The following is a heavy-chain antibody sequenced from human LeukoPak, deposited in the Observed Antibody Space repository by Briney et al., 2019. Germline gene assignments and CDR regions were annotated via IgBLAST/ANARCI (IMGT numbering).Heavy chain of an antibody. CDR3: ARGYSSGWFDAFDI. CDR2: IYYSGST. J-gene: IGHJ3*02. CDR1: GGSISSSSYY. D-gene: IGHD6-19*01. Sequence: SETLSLTCTVSGGSISSSSYYWGWIRQPPGKGLEWIGNIYYSGSTNYNPSLKSRVTISVDTSKNQFSLKLSSVTAADTAVYYCARGYSSGWFDAFDIWGQGTMVTVSS. V-gene: IGHV4-39*07.